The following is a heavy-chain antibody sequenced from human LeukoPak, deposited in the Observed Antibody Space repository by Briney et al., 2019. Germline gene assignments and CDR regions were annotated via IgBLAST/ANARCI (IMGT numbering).Heavy chain of an antibody. CDR3: AELGITMIGGV. Sequence: GGSLRLSCAASGFIFSSYSMNWVRQAPGKGLEWVSYISSSSSTIYCADSVKGRFTISRDNAKNSLYLQMNSLRADDTAVYYCAELGITMIGGVWGKGTTVTISS. D-gene: IGHD3-10*02. CDR1: GFIFSSYS. CDR2: ISSSSSTI. V-gene: IGHV3-48*04. J-gene: IGHJ6*04.